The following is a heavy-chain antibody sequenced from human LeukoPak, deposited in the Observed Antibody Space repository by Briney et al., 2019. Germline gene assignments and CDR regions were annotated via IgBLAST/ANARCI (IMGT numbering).Heavy chain of an antibody. J-gene: IGHJ6*03. CDR2: IYYSGST. D-gene: IGHD1-1*01. CDR3: ARDRLLEDRDYYSYYYMDV. V-gene: IGHV4-59*12. CDR1: GGSISSYY. Sequence: SETLSLTCTVSGGSISSYYWSWIRQPPGKGLEWIGYIYYSGSTNYNPSLKSRVTISVDTSKNQFSLKLSSVTAADTAVYYCARDRLLEDRDYYSYYYMDVWGIGTTATVSS.